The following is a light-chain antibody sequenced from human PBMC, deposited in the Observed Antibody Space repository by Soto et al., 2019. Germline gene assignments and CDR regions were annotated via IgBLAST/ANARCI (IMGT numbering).Light chain of an antibody. V-gene: IGLV1-44*01. Sequence: QSVLTQPPSASGTPGQRVTISCSGSSSNIGSNTVNWYQQLPGTAPKLLIYNNNQRPSGVPVRFSGSKSGNSASLAISGLQSDDEADYYCAAWDDSLNGLVFGTGTKVTVL. CDR3: AAWDDSLNGLV. J-gene: IGLJ1*01. CDR2: NNN. CDR1: SSNIGSNT.